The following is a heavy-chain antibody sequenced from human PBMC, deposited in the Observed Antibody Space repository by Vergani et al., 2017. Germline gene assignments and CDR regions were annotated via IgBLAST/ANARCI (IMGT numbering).Heavy chain of an antibody. D-gene: IGHD6-6*01. J-gene: IGHJ4*02. V-gene: IGHV4-39*01. CDR2: IYYSGST. CDR1: GGSISSSSYY. CDR3: ARLLGSPSGGDY. Sequence: QLQLQESGPGLVKPSETLSLTCTVSGGSISSSSYYWGWIRQPPGKGLEWIGSIYYSGSTYYNPSLKSRVTISVDTSKNQFSLKLSSVTAADTAVYYCARLLGSPSGGDYWGQGTLVTVSS.